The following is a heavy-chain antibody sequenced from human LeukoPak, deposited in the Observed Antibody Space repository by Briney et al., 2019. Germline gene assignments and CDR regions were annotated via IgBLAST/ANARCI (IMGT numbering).Heavy chain of an antibody. J-gene: IGHJ3*01. V-gene: IGHV3-30*03. CDR2: ISYDGSNK. Sequence: PGGSLRLSCAASGFTFSSYSMNWVRQAPGKGLEWVAVISYDGSNKYYADSVKGRFTISRDNSKNTLYLQMNSLRAEDTAVYYCARRLAWGQGTMVTVSS. CDR1: GFTFSSYS. D-gene: IGHD3-9*01. CDR3: ARRLA.